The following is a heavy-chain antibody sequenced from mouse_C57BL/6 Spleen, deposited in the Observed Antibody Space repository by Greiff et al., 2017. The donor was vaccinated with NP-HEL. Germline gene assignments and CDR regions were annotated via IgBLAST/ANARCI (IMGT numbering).Heavy chain of an antibody. J-gene: IGHJ1*03. CDR3: ARRDYGSSYWYFDV. CDR1: GYTFTDHT. Sequence: VQLQQSDAELVKPGASVKISCKVSGYTFTDHTIHWMKQRPEQGLEWIGYIYPRDGSTKYNETFKGQATLTADKSSSTTYMPLNSLTSEDAAVYFCARRDYGSSYWYFDVWGTGTTVTVSS. D-gene: IGHD1-1*01. V-gene: IGHV1-78*01. CDR2: IYPRDGST.